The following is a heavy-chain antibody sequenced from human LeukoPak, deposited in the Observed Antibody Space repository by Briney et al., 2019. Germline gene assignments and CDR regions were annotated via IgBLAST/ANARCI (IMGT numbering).Heavy chain of an antibody. CDR1: GFTFSDYY. CDR2: IKEDGTEE. D-gene: IGHD5-12*01. V-gene: IGHV3-7*02. Sequence: PGGSLRLSCAASGFTFSDYYMSWIRQAPGKGLEWVAHIKEDGTEEYYVDSVKGRFTISRDNSKNTLYLQMNSLRTEDTALYYCARARYSASYLDYWGQGALVTVSS. CDR3: ARARYSASYLDY. J-gene: IGHJ4*02.